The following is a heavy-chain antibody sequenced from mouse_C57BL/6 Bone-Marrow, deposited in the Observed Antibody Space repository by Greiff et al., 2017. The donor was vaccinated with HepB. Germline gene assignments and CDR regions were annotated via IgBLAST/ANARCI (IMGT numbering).Heavy chain of an antibody. V-gene: IGHV1-69*01. CDR1: GYTFTSYW. J-gene: IGHJ2*01. Sequence: QVQLQQPGAELVMPGASVKLSCKASGYTFTSYWMHWVKQRPGHGLEWIGEIDPSDSSTNYNQKFKGKSTLTVDKSSSTAYMQLSSLTSEDSAVYYCARSGFPDYWGQGTTLTVSS. CDR3: ARSGFPDY. CDR2: IDPSDSST.